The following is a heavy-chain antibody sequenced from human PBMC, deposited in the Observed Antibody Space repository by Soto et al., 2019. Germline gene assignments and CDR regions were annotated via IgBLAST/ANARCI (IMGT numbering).Heavy chain of an antibody. Sequence: SVKVSCKASGGTFSTYSITWVRQAPGQGLEWMGGIIPIFRTTNYAQQLQGRVTITADESTNTAYMELNSLRSEDTAVYYCARAPPYCPGGRCYSGHHYYYFIMEVRG. D-gene: IGHD2-15*01. V-gene: IGHV1-69*13. CDR2: IIPIFRTT. J-gene: IGHJ6*02. CDR3: ARAPPYCPGGRCYSGHHYYYFIMEV. CDR1: GGTFSTYS.